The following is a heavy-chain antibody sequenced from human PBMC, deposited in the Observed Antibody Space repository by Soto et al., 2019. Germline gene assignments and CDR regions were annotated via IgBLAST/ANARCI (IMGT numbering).Heavy chain of an antibody. CDR1: GGSFGSSAYY. V-gene: IGHV4-39*01. CDR2: INSSGST. J-gene: IGHJ5*02. Sequence: SETLSLTCTVSGGSFGSSAYYWGGIRRAPGKGLEWIGSINSSGSTFSNPSLKSRVTLSVDTSKNQFSLKLTSVTAADTALYYCSRRAPEGFDPWGQGTLVTVSS. CDR3: SRRAPEGFDP.